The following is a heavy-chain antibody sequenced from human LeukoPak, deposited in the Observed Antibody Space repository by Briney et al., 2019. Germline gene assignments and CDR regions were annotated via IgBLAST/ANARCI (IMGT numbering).Heavy chain of an antibody. CDR1: GYSFTTYH. V-gene: IGHV1-46*01. J-gene: IGHJ4*02. D-gene: IGHD2-2*01. CDR3: STEDKYCSSSTCGDS. Sequence: ASVKVSCKASGYSFTTYHIHWVRQAPRQGLEWMGIIKDSGTTIYPQKFQGRVTMTRDTSISAAYLDLSGLRSDDTAVYYCSTEDKYCSSSTCGDSWGQGTLVTVSS. CDR2: IKDSGTT.